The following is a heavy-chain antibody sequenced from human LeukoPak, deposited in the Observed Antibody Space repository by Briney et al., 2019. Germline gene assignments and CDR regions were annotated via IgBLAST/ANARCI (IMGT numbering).Heavy chain of an antibody. CDR1: GFTFSYYT. CDR3: ARDDVAWNDVHWFDP. CDR2: ISSTTTYI. D-gene: IGHD1-1*01. Sequence: PGGSLRLSCAASGFTFSYYTMNWVRQAPGKGLEWVSSISSTTTYIYYADSVKGRFTIFRDNAKNSLYLQMSSLRAEDTAVYYCARDDVAWNDVHWFDPWGQGTLVTVSS. V-gene: IGHV3-21*01. J-gene: IGHJ5*02.